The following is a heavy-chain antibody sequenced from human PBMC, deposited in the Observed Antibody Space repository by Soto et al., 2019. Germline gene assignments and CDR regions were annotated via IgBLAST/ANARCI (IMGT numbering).Heavy chain of an antibody. J-gene: IGHJ6*03. CDR1: GGSISSSSYY. Sequence: SETLSLTCTVSGGSISSSSYYWGWIRQPPGKGLEWIGSIYYSGSTYYNPSLKSRVTISVDTSKNQFSLKLSSVTAADTAVYYCARHVATILHYMDVWGKGTTVTVSS. CDR3: ARHVATILHYMDV. D-gene: IGHD5-12*01. V-gene: IGHV4-39*01. CDR2: IYYSGST.